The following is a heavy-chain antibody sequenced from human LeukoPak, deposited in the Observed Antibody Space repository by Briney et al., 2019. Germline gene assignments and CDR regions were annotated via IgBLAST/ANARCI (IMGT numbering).Heavy chain of an antibody. CDR1: GYTFTGYY. Sequence: ASVKVSCKASGYTFTGYYMHWVRQAPGQGLEWMGWINPNSGGTNYAQKFQGRVTMTRDTSISTAYMELSRLRSDDTAVYYCARGAYTYYYDSSLEGSDYWGQGTLVTVSS. D-gene: IGHD3-22*01. CDR2: INPNSGGT. J-gene: IGHJ4*02. V-gene: IGHV1-2*02. CDR3: ARGAYTYYYDSSLEGSDY.